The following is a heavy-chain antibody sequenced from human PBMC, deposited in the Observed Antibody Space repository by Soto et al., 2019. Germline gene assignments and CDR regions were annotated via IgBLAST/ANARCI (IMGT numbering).Heavy chain of an antibody. J-gene: IGHJ5*02. V-gene: IGHV4-39*01. CDR1: GASISSGSYY. Sequence: QLQLQESGPGLVKPSETLSLTCSVSGASISSGSYYWGWVRQPPGKGLEWIANVFSDGTTYYSPSLNSRVTISVDTSKNQFSLRLRSVTTADTAVYSCARQGECGSTCCYGSWGQGTLVTVSS. D-gene: IGHD2-2*01. CDR3: ARQGECGSTCCYGS. CDR2: VFSDGTT.